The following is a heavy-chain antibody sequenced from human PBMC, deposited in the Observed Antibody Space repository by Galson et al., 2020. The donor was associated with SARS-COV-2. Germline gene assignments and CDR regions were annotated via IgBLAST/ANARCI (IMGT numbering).Heavy chain of an antibody. CDR1: ATSISRGSYS. V-gene: IGHV4-30-2*01. CDR2: ISLSRGT. D-gene: IGHD4-17*01. CDR3: ARLHYGEYAPEAFDI. Sequence: SETLSLTCAVSATSISRGSYSWNWIRQPPGKGLEWIGYISLSRGTYYNPSLKSPVTISGDRSKNQFSLRLSSVTAADTAVYYCARLHYGEYAPEAFDIWGPGTRVTVAS. J-gene: IGHJ3*02.